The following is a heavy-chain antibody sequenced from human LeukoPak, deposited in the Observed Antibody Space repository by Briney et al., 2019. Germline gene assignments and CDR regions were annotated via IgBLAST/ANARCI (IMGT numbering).Heavy chain of an antibody. CDR3: ARDPPYFDY. Sequence: PGGSLRLSCAASGFTFSSYAMRWVRQAPGKGLEWVAVISYDGSNKYYADSVKGRFTISRDNSKNTLYLQMNSLRAEDTAVYYCARDPPYFDYWGQGTLVTVSS. CDR2: ISYDGSNK. CDR1: GFTFSSYA. V-gene: IGHV3-30*04. J-gene: IGHJ4*02.